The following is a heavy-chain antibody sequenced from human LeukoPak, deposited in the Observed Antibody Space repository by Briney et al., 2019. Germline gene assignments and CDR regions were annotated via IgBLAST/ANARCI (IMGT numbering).Heavy chain of an antibody. D-gene: IGHD1-26*01. Sequence: PGGSLRLSCAASGFTFSDYYMSWIRQAPGKGLEWVSYISSSGSTIYYADSVKGRFTISRDNAKNSLYLQMNSLRAEDTAVYYCARAPRFRLVGVPKGPFDPWGQGTLVTVSS. CDR1: GFTFSDYY. CDR2: ISSSGSTI. CDR3: ARAPRFRLVGVPKGPFDP. J-gene: IGHJ5*02. V-gene: IGHV3-11*01.